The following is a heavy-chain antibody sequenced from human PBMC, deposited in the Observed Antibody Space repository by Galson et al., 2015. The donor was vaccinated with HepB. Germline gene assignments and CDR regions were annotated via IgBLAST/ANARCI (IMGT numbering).Heavy chain of an antibody. D-gene: IGHD6-19*01. Sequence: PALVKPTQTLTLTCTFSGFSLSTSGMCVSWIRQPPGKALEWLALTDWDDDKYYSTSLKTRLTISKDTSKNQVVLTMTNMDPVDTATYYCARIAVAGTLYGMDVWGQGTTVTVSS. CDR1: GFSLSTSGMC. CDR3: ARIAVAGTLYGMDV. CDR2: TDWDDDK. J-gene: IGHJ6*02. V-gene: IGHV2-70*01.